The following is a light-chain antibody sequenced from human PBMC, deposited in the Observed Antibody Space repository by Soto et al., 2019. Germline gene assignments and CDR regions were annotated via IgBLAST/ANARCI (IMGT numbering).Light chain of an antibody. CDR2: GAS. V-gene: IGKV3-15*01. J-gene: IGKJ1*01. CDR3: QQYEVYPWT. Sequence: MTQSPDTLSVSPGDRVTLSCRASHSVGTNLAWYQQKPGQAPRLLIYGASARATDVPVRFSGSGSGTEFTLTISSLQPDDSATYYCQQYEVYPWTFGRGTKVDIK. CDR1: HSVGTN.